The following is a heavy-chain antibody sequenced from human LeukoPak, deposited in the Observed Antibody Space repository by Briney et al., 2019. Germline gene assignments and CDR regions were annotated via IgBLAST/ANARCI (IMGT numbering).Heavy chain of an antibody. CDR2: ISAYNGNT. CDR1: GYTFTSYG. Sequence: ASVKVSCKASGYTFTSYGISWVRQAPGQGLEWMGWISAYNGNTNYAQKFQGRVTITRNTSISTAYMELSSLRSEDTAVYYCARWEGDYSFDYWGQGTLVTVSS. D-gene: IGHD4-17*01. J-gene: IGHJ4*02. CDR3: ARWEGDYSFDY. V-gene: IGHV1-18*01.